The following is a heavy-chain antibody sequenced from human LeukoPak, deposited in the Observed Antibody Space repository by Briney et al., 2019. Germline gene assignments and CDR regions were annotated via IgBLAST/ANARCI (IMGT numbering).Heavy chain of an antibody. CDR1: GYTFTDYF. CDR2: INTNSGGT. V-gene: IGHV1-2*02. D-gene: IGHD3-10*01. CDR3: ARGDGSGRYCIEY. J-gene: IGHJ4*01. Sequence: ASVKLSCKASGYTFTDYFMHWERQAPGPGLEWMSWINTNSGGTNYAQRCQGRVTMTRNTSISTVYMELSRLTSDDTAGDYCARGDGSGRYCIEYWGQGTLVAVAS.